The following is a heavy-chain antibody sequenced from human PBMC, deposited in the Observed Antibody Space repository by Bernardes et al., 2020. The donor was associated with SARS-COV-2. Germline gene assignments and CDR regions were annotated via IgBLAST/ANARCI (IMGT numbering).Heavy chain of an antibody. CDR3: AKGVGPSNSYVYYYGMDV. Sequence: SLRLSCAASGFTFSSYGMHWVRQAPGKGLEWVAVISYDGSNKYYADSVKGRFTISRDNSKNTLYLQMNSLRAEDTAVYYCAKGVGPSNSYVYYYGMDVWGQGTTVTVSS. V-gene: IGHV3-30*18. CDR1: GFTFSSYG. J-gene: IGHJ6*02. CDR2: ISYDGSNK. D-gene: IGHD4-4*01.